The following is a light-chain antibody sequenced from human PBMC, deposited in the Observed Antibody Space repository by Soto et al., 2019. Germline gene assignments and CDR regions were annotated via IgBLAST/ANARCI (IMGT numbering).Light chain of an antibody. V-gene: IGLV2-18*01. J-gene: IGLJ1*01. CDR1: SSDLASYNR. Sequence: QSVLTQPPSVSGPPGQSVTISCTGTSSDLASYNRVSWYQRPPGTGPKLVIYEVSNRPSGIPDRFSGSKSGNTASLTISGLQSEDEADYYCATWADGLNSYVFGTGTKVTVL. CDR2: EVS. CDR3: ATWADGLNSYV.